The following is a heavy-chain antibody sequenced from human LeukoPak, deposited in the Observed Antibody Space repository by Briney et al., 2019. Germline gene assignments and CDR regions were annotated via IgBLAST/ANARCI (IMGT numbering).Heavy chain of an antibody. V-gene: IGHV3-21*01. CDR2: ISSSSSYI. CDR3: ARPHSSSRTLFGD. Sequence: PGGSLRLSCAASGFTFSSYSMNWVRQAPGKGLEWVSSISSSSSYIYYADSVKGRFTISRDNAKNSLYLQMNSLRAEDTAVYYCARPHSSSRTLFGDWGQGTLVTVSS. D-gene: IGHD6-6*01. CDR1: GFTFSSYS. J-gene: IGHJ4*02.